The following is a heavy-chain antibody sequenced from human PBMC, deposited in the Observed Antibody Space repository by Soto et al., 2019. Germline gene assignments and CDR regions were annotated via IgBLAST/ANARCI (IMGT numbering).Heavy chain of an antibody. CDR1: GFTFSSYA. V-gene: IGHV3-30-3*01. J-gene: IGHJ6*02. Sequence: QVQLVESGGGVVQPGRSLRLSCAASGFTFSSYAMHWVRQAPGKGLEWVAIISYDGSNKYYADSVKGRFTISRDNSKNTLYLQMNSLRAEDTAVFYCARTGLLHGMDVWGQGTTVTVSS. CDR2: ISYDGSNK. D-gene: IGHD2-15*01. CDR3: ARTGLLHGMDV.